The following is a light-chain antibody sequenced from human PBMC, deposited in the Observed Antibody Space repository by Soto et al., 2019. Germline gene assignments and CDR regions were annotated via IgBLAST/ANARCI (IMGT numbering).Light chain of an antibody. V-gene: IGLV2-8*01. CDR1: SSDVGGYNY. CDR2: EVS. J-gene: IGLJ2*01. CDR3: TSYAGSNNFVV. Sequence: ALTPPPSASGSPGQSVTISCTGTSSDVGGYNYVSWYQQHPGKAPKLMIYEVSKRPSGVPDRFSGSKSGNTASLTVSGLQAEDEADYYCTSYAGSNNFVVFGGGTKLTVL.